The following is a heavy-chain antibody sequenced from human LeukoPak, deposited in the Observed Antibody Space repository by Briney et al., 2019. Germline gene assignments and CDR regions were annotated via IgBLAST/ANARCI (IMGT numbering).Heavy chain of an antibody. J-gene: IGHJ4*02. CDR3: ARESIAAAGDFDY. CDR2: INPNSGGT. D-gene: IGHD6-13*01. V-gene: IGHV1-2*02. Sequence: ASVKVSCTASGYTFTGYYMHWVRQAPGQGLEWKGWINPNSGGTNYAQKFQGRVTMTRDTSISTAYMELSRLRSDDTAVYYCARESIAAAGDFDYWGQGTLVTVSS. CDR1: GYTFTGYY.